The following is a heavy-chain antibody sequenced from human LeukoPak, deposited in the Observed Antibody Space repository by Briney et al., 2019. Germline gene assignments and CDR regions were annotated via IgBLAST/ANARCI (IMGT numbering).Heavy chain of an antibody. CDR2: IHYSGST. D-gene: IGHD1-26*01. J-gene: IGHJ4*02. CDR1: GGSISSSTYY. CDR3: ARFSGSYAGGY. V-gene: IGHV4-39*07. Sequence: SETLSLTCTVSGGSISSSTYYWGWIRQPPGKGLEWIGSIHYSGSTYYNPSLKSRVTISVDTSKNQFSLKLSSVTAADTAVYYCARFSGSYAGGYCGQGTLVTVSS.